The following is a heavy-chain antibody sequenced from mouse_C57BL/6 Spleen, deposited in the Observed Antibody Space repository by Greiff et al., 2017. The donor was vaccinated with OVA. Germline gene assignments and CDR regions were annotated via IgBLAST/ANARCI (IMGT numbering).Heavy chain of an antibody. D-gene: IGHD1-1*01. CDR3: ARAYYYGSSGYYFDY. V-gene: IGHV5-4*03. CDR2: ISDGGSYT. CDR1: GFTFSSYA. Sequence: EVKVVESGGGLVKPGGSLKLSCAASGFTFSSYAMSWVRQTPEKRLEWVATISDGGSYTYYPDNVKGRFTISRDNAKNNLYLQMSHLKSEDTAMYYCARAYYYGSSGYYFDYWGQGTTLTVSS. J-gene: IGHJ2*01.